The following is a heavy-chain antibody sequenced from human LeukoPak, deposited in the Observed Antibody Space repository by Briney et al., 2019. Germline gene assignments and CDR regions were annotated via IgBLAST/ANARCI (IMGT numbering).Heavy chain of an antibody. CDR3: ARDYYDSSGYYYAFGY. Sequence: SGRSLRLSCAASGFTFSSYAMHWVRQAPGKGLEWVAVISYDGSNKYYADSVKGQFTISRDNSKNTLYLQMNSLRAEDTAVYYCARDYYDSSGYYYAFGYWGQGTLVTVSS. V-gene: IGHV3-30*04. CDR1: GFTFSSYA. J-gene: IGHJ4*02. CDR2: ISYDGSNK. D-gene: IGHD3-22*01.